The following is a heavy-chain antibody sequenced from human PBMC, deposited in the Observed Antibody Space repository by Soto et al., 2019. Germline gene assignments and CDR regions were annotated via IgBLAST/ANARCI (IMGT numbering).Heavy chain of an antibody. J-gene: IGHJ5*02. CDR3: ARDSRNYLNWFDP. Sequence: PGGSLRLSCAASGFTFSDYYMSWIRQAPGKGLEWVSYISSSSSTIYYADSVKGRFTISRDNAKNSLYLQMNSLRDEDTAVYYCARDSRNYLNWFDPWGQGTLVTVSS. CDR1: GFTFSDYY. D-gene: IGHD4-4*01. CDR2: ISSSSSTI. V-gene: IGHV3-11*04.